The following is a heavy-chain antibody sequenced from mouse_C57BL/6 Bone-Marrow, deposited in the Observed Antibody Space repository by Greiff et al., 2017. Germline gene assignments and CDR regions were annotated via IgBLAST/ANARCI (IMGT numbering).Heavy chain of an antibody. CDR1: GFTFSDYG. J-gene: IGHJ4*01. D-gene: IGHD3-2*02. CDR3: ARASQAYYYAMDY. CDR2: ISSGSSTI. V-gene: IGHV5-17*01. Sequence: EVKLVESGGGLVKPGGSLKLSCAASGFTFSDYGMHWVRQAPEKGLEWVAYISSGSSTIYYADTVKGRFTLSRDNAKNTLFLQMTSLRSEDTAMYYCARASQAYYYAMDYWGQGTSVTVSS.